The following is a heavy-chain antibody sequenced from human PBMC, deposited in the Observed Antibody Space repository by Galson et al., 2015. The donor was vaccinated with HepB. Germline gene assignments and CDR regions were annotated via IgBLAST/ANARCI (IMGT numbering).Heavy chain of an antibody. CDR2: IWYDGSNK. Sequence: SLRLSCAASGFTFSSYGMHWVRQAPGKGLEWVAVIWYDGSNKYYADSVKGRFTVSRDNSMNTLYLQMNSLGAEDTAVYYCAKSVRGHCSSTSCSSFYYYYAMDVWGQGTTVTVSS. J-gene: IGHJ6*02. CDR3: AKSVRGHCSSTSCSSFYYYYAMDV. CDR1: GFTFSSYG. V-gene: IGHV3-33*06. D-gene: IGHD2-2*01.